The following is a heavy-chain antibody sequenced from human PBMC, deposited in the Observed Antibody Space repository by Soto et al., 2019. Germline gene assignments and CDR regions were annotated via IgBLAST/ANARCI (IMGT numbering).Heavy chain of an antibody. D-gene: IGHD3-22*01. J-gene: IGHJ1*01. CDR3: ARSSYYYDSTGKFQH. V-gene: IGHV3-53*01. Sequence: EVQLVESGGGLIQPGGSLRLSCAASGFTVSSNYMSWVRQAPGKGLEWVSVIYSGGSTYYADSVKGRFTISRDNSKNTLYLQMNSLRAEDTAVYYCARSSYYYDSTGKFQHWGQGTLVTVSS. CDR1: GFTVSSNY. CDR2: IYSGGST.